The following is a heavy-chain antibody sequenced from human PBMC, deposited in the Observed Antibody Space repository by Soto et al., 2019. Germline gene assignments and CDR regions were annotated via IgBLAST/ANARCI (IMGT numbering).Heavy chain of an antibody. CDR2: ISFSGDSA. Sequence: EVQLLESGGGLVQPGGSLRLSCAASGFTFSSNAMSWVRQAPGKGLEWVSGISFSGDSAYYADSVKGRFTVSRDNSKNTLFLQMNSLRADDTAVYYCAAYSGWSFDYWGQGTLVTVSS. V-gene: IGHV3-23*01. CDR1: GFTFSSNA. CDR3: AAYSGWSFDY. D-gene: IGHD6-19*01. J-gene: IGHJ4*02.